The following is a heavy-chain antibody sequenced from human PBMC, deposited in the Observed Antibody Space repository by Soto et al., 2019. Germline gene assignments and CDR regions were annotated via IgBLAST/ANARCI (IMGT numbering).Heavy chain of an antibody. CDR3: AKDRHGSGEGLFHYYYGMDV. D-gene: IGHD3-10*01. J-gene: IGHJ6*02. CDR2: ISYDGSNK. V-gene: IGHV3-30*18. Sequence: QVQLVESGGGVVQPGRSLRLSCAASGFTFSSYGMHWVRQAPGKGLEWVAVISYDGSNKYYADSVKGRFTISRDNSKNTLYLQMNSLRAEDTAVYYCAKDRHGSGEGLFHYYYGMDVWGQGTTVTVSS. CDR1: GFTFSSYG.